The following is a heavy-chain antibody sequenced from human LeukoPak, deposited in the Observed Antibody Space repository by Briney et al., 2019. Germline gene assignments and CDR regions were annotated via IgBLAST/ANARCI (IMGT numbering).Heavy chain of an antibody. J-gene: IGHJ4*02. CDR2: INGDGNRL. CDR1: GFTFSNYW. V-gene: IGHV3-74*01. D-gene: IGHD1-1*01. Sequence: GGSLRLSCAASGFTFSNYWLHWVRQVPGKGLMWVSRINGDGNRLNYADSVKGRFTISRDNAKNTLYLRMNSLRAEDSAVYYCAAGPAGNGHLSSYWGQGTRVTVSS. CDR3: AAGPAGNGHLSSY.